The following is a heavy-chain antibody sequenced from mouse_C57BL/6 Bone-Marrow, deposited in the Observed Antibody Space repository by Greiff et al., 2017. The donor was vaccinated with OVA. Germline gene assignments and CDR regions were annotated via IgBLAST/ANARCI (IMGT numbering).Heavy chain of an antibody. J-gene: IGHJ4*01. D-gene: IGHD1-2*01. V-gene: IGHV5-12*01. CDR2: ISNGGGST. CDR1: GFTFSDYY. CDR3: ARQRRSITTATYAMDY. Sequence: EVKVEESGGGLVQPGGSLKLSCAASGFTFSDYYMYWVRQTPEKRLEWVAYISNGGGSTYYPDTVKGRFTISRDNAKNTLYLQMSRLKSEDTAMYYCARQRRSITTATYAMDYWGQGTSVTVSS.